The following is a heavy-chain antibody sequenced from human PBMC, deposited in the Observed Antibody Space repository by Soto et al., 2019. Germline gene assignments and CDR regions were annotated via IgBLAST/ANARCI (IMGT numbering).Heavy chain of an antibody. CDR1: GFAFSNYA. J-gene: IGHJ4*02. CDR2: ISSNGGST. Sequence: GSLRLSCSVFGFAFSNYAMHWVRQAPGKGLQYVSSISSNGGSTYYADSVKGRFTISRDNSKNTLYLQMSSLRLEDTAVYYCLEDRYVDYWGQGSLVTVSS. V-gene: IGHV3-64D*06. CDR3: LEDRYVDY.